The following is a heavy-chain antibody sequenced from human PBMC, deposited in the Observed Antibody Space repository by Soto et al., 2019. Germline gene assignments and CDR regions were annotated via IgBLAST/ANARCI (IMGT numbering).Heavy chain of an antibody. Sequence: QVQLVESGGGVVQPGRSLRLSCAASGFTFSSYGMHWVRQAPGKGLEWVAVIWYDGSNKYYADSVKGRFTISRDNSKNTLYLHMNSLRVEDTAVYYCARSAAANCSSTCCDTYYYYYYMDVWGKGTTVTVSS. J-gene: IGHJ6*03. CDR1: GFTFSSYG. V-gene: IGHV3-33*01. CDR2: IWYDGSNK. CDR3: ARSAAANCSSTCCDTYYYYYYMDV. D-gene: IGHD2-2*02.